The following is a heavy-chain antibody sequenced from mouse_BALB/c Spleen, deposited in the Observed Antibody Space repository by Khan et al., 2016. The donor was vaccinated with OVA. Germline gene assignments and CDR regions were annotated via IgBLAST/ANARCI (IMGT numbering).Heavy chain of an antibody. CDR1: GFNIKDTY. CDR3: AAVYGDPIAF. Sequence: EVQLQESGAELVKPGASVKLSCSASGFNIKDTYIHWMKQRPEQGLEWIGRIDPPNDDPKYGPKFQAKATLTADTSSNTAYLQLSSLNSEDTAVYYCAAVYGDPIAFWGQGTLVSVSA. D-gene: IGHD2-13*01. V-gene: IGHV14-3*02. CDR2: IDPPNDDP. J-gene: IGHJ3*01.